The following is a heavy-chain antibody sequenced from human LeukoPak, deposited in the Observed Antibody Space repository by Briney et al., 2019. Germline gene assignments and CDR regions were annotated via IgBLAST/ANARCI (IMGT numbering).Heavy chain of an antibody. D-gene: IGHD3-22*01. CDR1: GFTFSSYA. CDR2: ISYDGSNK. Sequence: GGSLRLSCAASGFTFSSYAMHWVRQAPGKGLEWVAVISYDGSNKYYADSVKGRFTISRDNSKNTLYLQMNSLRAEDTSVYYCARDYDYEDAGGFDFWGQGTLVTVSS. J-gene: IGHJ4*02. V-gene: IGHV3-30*04. CDR3: ARDYDYEDAGGFDF.